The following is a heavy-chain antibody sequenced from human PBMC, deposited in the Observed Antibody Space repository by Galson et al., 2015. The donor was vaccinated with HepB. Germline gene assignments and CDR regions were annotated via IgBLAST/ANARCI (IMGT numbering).Heavy chain of an antibody. J-gene: IGHJ3*02. CDR2: INSDGSST. D-gene: IGHD2-15*01. CDR3: ARAWDIVVATDAFDI. CDR1: GFTFSGYW. Sequence: SLRLSCAASGFTFSGYWMHWVRQAPGKGLVWVSRINSDGSSTSYADSVKGRFTISRDNAKNTLYLQMNSLRAEDTAVYYCARAWDIVVATDAFDIWGQGTMVTVSS. V-gene: IGHV3-74*01.